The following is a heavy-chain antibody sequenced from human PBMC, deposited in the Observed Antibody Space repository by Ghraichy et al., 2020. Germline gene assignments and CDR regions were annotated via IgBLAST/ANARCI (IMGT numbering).Heavy chain of an antibody. CDR1: GGSISSYY. CDR2: IYTSGST. V-gene: IGHV4-4*09. D-gene: IGHD3-9*01. J-gene: IGHJ3*02. CDR3: ASGDYDILTGYYHDAFDI. Sequence: SETLSLTCTVSGGSISSYYWSWIRQPPGKGLEWIGYIYTSGSTNYNPSLKSRVTISVDTSKNQFSLKLSSVTAADTAVYYCASGDYDILTGYYHDAFDIWGQGTMVTVSS.